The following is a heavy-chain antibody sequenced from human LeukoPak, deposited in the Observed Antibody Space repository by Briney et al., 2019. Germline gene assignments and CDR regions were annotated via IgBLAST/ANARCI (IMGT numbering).Heavy chain of an antibody. CDR2: LYNNGST. CDR3: VRDRGLGRGFDP. V-gene: IGHV4-4*07. Sequence: SETLSLTCTVSGGSIRSFYWSWIRQPAGKGLEWIGRLYNNGSTNYNPSLKSRVTMSLDTSKNQCSLKLNSVTAADTAFYYCVRDRGLGRGFDPWGQGTLVTVSS. D-gene: IGHD3-16*01. CDR1: GGSIRSFY. J-gene: IGHJ5*02.